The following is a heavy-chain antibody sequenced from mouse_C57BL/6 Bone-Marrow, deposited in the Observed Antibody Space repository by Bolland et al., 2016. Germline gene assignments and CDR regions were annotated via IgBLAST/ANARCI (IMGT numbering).Heavy chain of an antibody. J-gene: IGHJ3*01. D-gene: IGHD1-1*01. CDR2: T. CDR3: AREGVITPVGYFYV. Sequence: TSYNQKFKGKATLTVDKSSSTAYMELRSLTSEDSAVYYCAREGVITPVGYFYVWGQGTLV. V-gene: IGHV1-26*01.